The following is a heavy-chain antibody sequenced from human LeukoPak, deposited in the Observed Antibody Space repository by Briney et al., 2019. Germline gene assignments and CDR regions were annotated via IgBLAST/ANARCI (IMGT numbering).Heavy chain of an antibody. CDR3: ARDQPGIP. Sequence: GGSLRLSCAASGFTFSSYSMNWVRQAPGKGLEWVSYISSGSITMYYADSVKGRFTISRDNAKNSLYLQMNSLRDKDTAVYYCARDQPGIPWGQGTLVTVSS. V-gene: IGHV3-48*02. CDR1: GFTFSSYS. CDR2: ISSGSITM. J-gene: IGHJ4*02. D-gene: IGHD6-13*01.